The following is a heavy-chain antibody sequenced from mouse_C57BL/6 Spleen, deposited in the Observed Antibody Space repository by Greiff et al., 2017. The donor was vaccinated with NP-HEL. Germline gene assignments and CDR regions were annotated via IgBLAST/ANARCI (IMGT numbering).Heavy chain of an antibody. V-gene: IGHV5-9*01. CDR1: GFTFSSYT. J-gene: IGHJ1*03. D-gene: IGHD4-1*01. CDR3: ARQGTGTPYWYFDV. CDR2: ISGGGGNT. Sequence: EVKLMESGGGLVKPGGSLKLSCAASGFTFSSYTMSWVRQTPEKRLEWVATISGGGGNTYYPDSVTGRFTISRDNAKNTLYLQMSSLRSEDTALYYCARQGTGTPYWYFDVRGTGTTVTVSS.